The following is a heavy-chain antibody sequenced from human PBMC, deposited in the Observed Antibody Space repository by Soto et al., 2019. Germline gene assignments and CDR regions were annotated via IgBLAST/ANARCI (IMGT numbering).Heavy chain of an antibody. CDR1: GGSISSYY. V-gene: IGHV4-59*01. J-gene: IGHJ5*02. D-gene: IGHD2-15*01. CDR2: IYYSGST. CDR3: ARRGVSHCSGGSCQEGNWFDP. Sequence: SETLSLTCTVSGGSISSYYWSWIRQPPGKGLEWIGYIYYSGSTNYNPSLKSRVTISVDTSKNQFSLKLSSVTAADTAVYYCARRGVSHCSGGSCQEGNWFDPWGQGTLVTVSS.